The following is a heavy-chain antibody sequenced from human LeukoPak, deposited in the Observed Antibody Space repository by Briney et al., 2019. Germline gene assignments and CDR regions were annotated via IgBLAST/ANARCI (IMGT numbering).Heavy chain of an antibody. Sequence: GGSLRLSCAASGFDFSSNWMHWVRHAPGKGLVWVSRINGDGSGTSYADSVKGRFTISRDNAKNSLYLQMNSLRAEDTAVYYCVRVGYSYGSPFDYWGQGTLVTVSS. D-gene: IGHD5-18*01. J-gene: IGHJ4*02. CDR3: VRVGYSYGSPFDY. CDR2: INGDGSGT. CDR1: GFDFSSNW. V-gene: IGHV3-74*01.